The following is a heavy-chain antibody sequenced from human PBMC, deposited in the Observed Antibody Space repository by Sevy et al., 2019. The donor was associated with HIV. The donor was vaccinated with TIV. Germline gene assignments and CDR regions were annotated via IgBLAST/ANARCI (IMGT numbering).Heavy chain of an antibody. CDR1: GFTFGDYT. CDR3: TRVEGATDWGMDV. Sequence: GGSLRLSCTASGFTFGDYTVSWVRQAPGKGLEWVGFIRSKSYGGTIEYAAFVECRFTISKDTSKSMAYLQMNSLKTEDTAIYFCTRVEGATDWGMDVWGQGTTVTVSS. J-gene: IGHJ6*02. V-gene: IGHV3-49*04. CDR2: IRSKSYGGTI. D-gene: IGHD1-26*01.